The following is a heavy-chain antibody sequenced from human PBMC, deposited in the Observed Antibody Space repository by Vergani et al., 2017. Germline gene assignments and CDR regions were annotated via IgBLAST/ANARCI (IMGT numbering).Heavy chain of an antibody. V-gene: IGHV3-30*18. D-gene: IGHD1-26*01. CDR3: AKDPTGWWELPQGYYGMDV. CDR1: GFTFSSYG. J-gene: IGHJ6*02. Sequence: VQLVESGGGVVQPGRSLRLSCAASGFTFSSYGMHWVRQAPGKGLEWVAVISYDGSNKYYADSVKGRFTISRDNSKNTLYLQMNSLRAEDTAVYYCAKDPTGWWELPQGYYGMDVWGQGTTVTVSS. CDR2: ISYDGSNK.